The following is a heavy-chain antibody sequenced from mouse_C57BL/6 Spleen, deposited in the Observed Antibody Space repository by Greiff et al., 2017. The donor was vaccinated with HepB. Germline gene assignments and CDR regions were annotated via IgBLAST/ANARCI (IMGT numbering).Heavy chain of an antibody. CDR1: GYAFTSYL. D-gene: IGHD1-1*01. J-gene: IGHJ1*03. CDR3: ERDNRSSDWYFDV. V-gene: IGHV1-54*01. Sequence: QVQLQQPGAELVRPGASVKVSCKASGYAFTSYLIEWVKQRPGQGLEWIGVINPGSGGTNYNEKFKGKATLTADKSSSTASIQLSSLTSEDSAVDFCERDNRSSDWYFDVWGTGTTVTVSS. CDR2: INPGSGGT.